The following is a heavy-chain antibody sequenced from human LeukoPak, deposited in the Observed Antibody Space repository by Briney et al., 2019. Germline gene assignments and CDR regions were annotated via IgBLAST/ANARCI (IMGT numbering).Heavy chain of an antibody. J-gene: IGHJ2*01. D-gene: IGHD5-18*01. CDR1: GGSFSGYY. Sequence: SDTLSLTCAVYGGSFSGYYWSWIRQPPGKGLEWIGEINHSGSTNYNPSLKSRVTISVDTSKNQFSLKLSSVTAADTAVYYCASRGYSYGRSYWYFDLWGRGTLVTVSS. CDR2: INHSGST. CDR3: ASRGYSYGRSYWYFDL. V-gene: IGHV4-34*01.